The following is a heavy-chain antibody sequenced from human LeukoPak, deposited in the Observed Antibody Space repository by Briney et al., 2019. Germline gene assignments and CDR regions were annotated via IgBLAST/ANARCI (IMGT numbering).Heavy chain of an antibody. V-gene: IGHV3-48*01. CDR1: GFTFSSYS. J-gene: IGHJ4*02. CDR3: ACNYDFWSGPDY. Sequence: GGSLRLSCAASGFTFSSYSMNWVRQAPGKGLEWVSYISSSSSTIYYADSVKGRFTISRDNSKNTLYLQMNSLRAEDTAVYYCACNYDFWSGPDYWGQGTLVTVSS. CDR2: ISSSSSTI. D-gene: IGHD3-3*01.